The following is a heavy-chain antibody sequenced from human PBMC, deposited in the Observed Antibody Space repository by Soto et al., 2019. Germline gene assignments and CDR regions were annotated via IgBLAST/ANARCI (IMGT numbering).Heavy chain of an antibody. CDR2: ISYDGTNK. V-gene: IGHV3-30*18. CDR3: AKDGSGMIHYFDY. D-gene: IGHD3-10*01. J-gene: IGHJ4*02. CDR1: GFTFSNYG. Sequence: GGSLRLSCAASGFTFSNYGMHWVRQAPGKGLEWVAVISYDGTNKYSADSVQGRFTISRDNSKNTLYLQMNSLRAEDTAVYYCAKDGSGMIHYFDYWGQGTLVTVSS.